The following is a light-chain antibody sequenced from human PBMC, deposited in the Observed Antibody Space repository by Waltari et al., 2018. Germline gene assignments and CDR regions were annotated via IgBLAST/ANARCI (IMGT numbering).Light chain of an antibody. CDR1: QRIYITT. Sequence: EIVLTQSPATLSLSPVERATPSCRASQRIYITTLAWYQQKPGQAPRLLIYRASNRATGVPDRFSGSGSGTDFTLTISRLEPEDFAVFYCQQYGSSPRTFGQGTTVEIK. V-gene: IGKV3-20*01. J-gene: IGKJ1*01. CDR3: QQYGSSPRT. CDR2: RAS.